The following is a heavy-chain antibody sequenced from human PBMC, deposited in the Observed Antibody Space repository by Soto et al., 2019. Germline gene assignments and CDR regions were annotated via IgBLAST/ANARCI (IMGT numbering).Heavy chain of an antibody. J-gene: IGHJ5*02. CDR2: ISPYNGDS. CDR3: AIVGSTDWFDP. CDR1: GYTFTSTT. Sequence: GASVKVSCKASGYTFTSTTIIWVRQAPGQGLEWVGWISPYNGDSNYAERLQGRVTLTTDTSTSTTYMELRSLRSDDTAVYFCAIVGSTDWFDPWGQGTLVTVSS. D-gene: IGHD1-26*01. V-gene: IGHV1-18*04.